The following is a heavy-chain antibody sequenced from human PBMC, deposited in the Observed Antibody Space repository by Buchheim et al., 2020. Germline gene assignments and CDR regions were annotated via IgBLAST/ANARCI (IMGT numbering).Heavy chain of an antibody. CDR3: AQVEMSVVKA. CDR2: ISSNGVTI. CDR1: GFTFSSYE. J-gene: IGHJ5*02. D-gene: IGHD2-21*01. Sequence: EVQLVESGGGVVQPGGSLRLSCAASGFTFSSYEMNWVRQTPGKGLEWVSYISSNGVTIHSADSLKGRFTLSRDNAKNSLYLQMSSRRADDTAVYYCAQVEMSVVKAWGQGT. V-gene: IGHV3-48*03.